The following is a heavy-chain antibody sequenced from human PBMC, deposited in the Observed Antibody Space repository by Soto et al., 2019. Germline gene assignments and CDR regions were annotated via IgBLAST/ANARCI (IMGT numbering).Heavy chain of an antibody. CDR2: IYYSGST. V-gene: IGHV4-39*01. CDR3: SRLRKGAYGSGWYLIDY. D-gene: IGHD6-19*01. Sequence: SETLSLTCTVSGGSISSSSYYWGWIRQPPGKGLEWIETIYYSGSTYYNTSLKSRVTISVDTSKNQFSLKLSSVTAADTAVYYFSRLRKGAYGSGWYLIDYWGQGTLVTVSS. CDR1: GGSISSSSYY. J-gene: IGHJ4*02.